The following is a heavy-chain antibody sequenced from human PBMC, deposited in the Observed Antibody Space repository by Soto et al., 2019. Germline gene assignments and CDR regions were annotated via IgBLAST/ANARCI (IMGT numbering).Heavy chain of an antibody. Sequence: QVQLVQSGAEVKKPGASVKVSCKASGFTFTSYSVHWVRQAPGQGLEWMGIINPSGGSTSYAQKFQGRVTMTRDTSTSTVYMELSSLSSEDTAVYYCAYKPSAATYYFDYWGQGTLVTVST. CDR1: GFTFTSYS. D-gene: IGHD1-1*01. J-gene: IGHJ4*02. CDR3: AYKPSAATYYFDY. V-gene: IGHV1-46*03. CDR2: INPSGGST.